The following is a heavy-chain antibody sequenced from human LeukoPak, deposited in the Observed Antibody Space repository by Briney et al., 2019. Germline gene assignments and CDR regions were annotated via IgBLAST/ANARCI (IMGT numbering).Heavy chain of an antibody. CDR2: LCTSGGP. CDR1: GGSISSGVYP. CDR3: TRGEYYGSGSSYYDLFDP. J-gene: IGHJ5*02. Sequence: PSEPLSLPCSVSGGSISSGVYPWTSIRQPPAKGLWGIVFLCTSGGPYYNPPLNSRLTISVDTSKHQFCLTLSSVPAAVTAVFYCTRGEYYGSGSSYYDLFDPGGEGTLVTVSS. D-gene: IGHD3-10*01. V-gene: IGHV4-30-4*01.